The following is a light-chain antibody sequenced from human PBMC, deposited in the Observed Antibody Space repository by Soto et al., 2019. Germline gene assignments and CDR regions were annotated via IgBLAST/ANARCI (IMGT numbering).Light chain of an antibody. CDR1: QDIGNW. CDR2: SAS. J-gene: IGKJ5*01. V-gene: IGKV1-12*01. Sequence: IHVTQSPPSMAASVLYRVTITCRASQDIGNWMTWYQQKPGKAPKLLIYSASTLVRGVPSRFSGSGSGTEFTLTISGLQPEDSLTYYCQQAKSFPTTFGQGTRLEIK. CDR3: QQAKSFPTT.